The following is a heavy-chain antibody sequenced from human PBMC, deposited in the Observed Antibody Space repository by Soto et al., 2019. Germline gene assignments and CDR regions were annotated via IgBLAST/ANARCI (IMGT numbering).Heavy chain of an antibody. J-gene: IGHJ5*02. V-gene: IGHV4-4*07. Sequence: SETLSLTCAVYGGSFSSYYWSWIRQPAGKGLEWIGRIYTSGSTNYNPSLKSRVTMSVDTSKNQFSLKLSSVTAADTAVYYCARDSRVGATDGWFDPWGQGTLVTVSS. D-gene: IGHD1-26*01. CDR1: GGSFSSYY. CDR3: ARDSRVGATDGWFDP. CDR2: IYTSGST.